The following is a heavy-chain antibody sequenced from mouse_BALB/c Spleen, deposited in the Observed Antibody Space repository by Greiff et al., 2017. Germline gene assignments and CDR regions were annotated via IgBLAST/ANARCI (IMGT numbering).Heavy chain of an antibody. D-gene: IGHD1-1*01. CDR3: ASTTVVEDWFAY. V-gene: IGHV3-8*02. J-gene: IGHJ3*01. CDR2: ISYSGST. CDR1: GDSITSGY. Sequence: EVKLEESGPSLVKPSQTLSLTCSVTGDSITSGYWNWIRKFPGNKLEYMGYISYSGSTYYNPSLKSRISITRDTSKNQYYLQLNSVTTEDTATYYCASTTVVEDWFAYWGQGTLVTVSA.